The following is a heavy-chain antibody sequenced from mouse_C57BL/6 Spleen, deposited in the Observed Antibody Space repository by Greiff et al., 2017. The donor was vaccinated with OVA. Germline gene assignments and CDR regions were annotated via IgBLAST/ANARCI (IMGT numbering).Heavy chain of an antibody. CDR2: IYPRSGNT. CDR1: GYTFTSYG. V-gene: IGHV1-81*01. Sequence: VQRVESGAELARPGASVKLSCKASGYTFTSYGISWVKQRTGQGLEWIGEIYPRSGNTYYNEKFKGKATLTADISSSTAYMELRSLTSEDSAVYFCARRDSSGYAYWGQGTLVTVSA. J-gene: IGHJ3*01. D-gene: IGHD3-2*02. CDR3: ARRDSSGYAY.